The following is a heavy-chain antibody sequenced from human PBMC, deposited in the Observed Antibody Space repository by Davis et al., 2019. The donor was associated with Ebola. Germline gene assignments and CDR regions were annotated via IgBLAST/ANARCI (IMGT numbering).Heavy chain of an antibody. J-gene: IGHJ6*03. CDR1: GGSFSGYY. Sequence: MPSETLSLTCAVYGGSFSGYYWSWIRQPPGKGLEWIGEINHSGSTNYNPSLKSRVTISVDTSKNQFSLKLSSVTAADTAVYYCARIFYDFWSGYLEGDYYYYMDVWGKGTTVTVSS. CDR3: ARIFYDFWSGYLEGDYYYYMDV. CDR2: INHSGST. V-gene: IGHV4-34*01. D-gene: IGHD3-3*01.